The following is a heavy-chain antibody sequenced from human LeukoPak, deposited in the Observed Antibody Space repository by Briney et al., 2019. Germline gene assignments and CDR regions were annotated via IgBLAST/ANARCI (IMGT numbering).Heavy chain of an antibody. CDR3: AKPSRYYYDSSDFDY. V-gene: IGHV3-30*02. D-gene: IGHD3-22*01. CDR2: IRYDGSNK. CDR1: GFTFSSYG. Sequence: GGSPRLSCAASGFTFSSYGMHWVRQAPGKGLEWVAFIRYDGSNKYYADSVKGRLTISRDNSKNTLYLQMNSLRAEDTAVYYCAKPSRYYYDSSDFDYWGQGTLVTVSS. J-gene: IGHJ4*02.